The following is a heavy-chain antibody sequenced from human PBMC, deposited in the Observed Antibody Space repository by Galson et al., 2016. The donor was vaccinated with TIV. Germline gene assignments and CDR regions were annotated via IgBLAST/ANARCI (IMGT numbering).Heavy chain of an antibody. CDR3: ARQPRTTMGQLNVYYYIDV. V-gene: IGHV5-51*01. J-gene: IGHJ6*03. CDR1: GSTCRHYW. Sequence: QSGAEVKKPGESLKISCQCSGSTCRHYWIAWVRQMPGEGLMWMGIIYPGDSQTKHSPSFKGYVTISADNSMSTAYLQWSSLKASDTAKYYSARQPRTTMGQLNVYYYIDVWGKGTTVTVSS. D-gene: IGHD5-18*01. CDR2: IYPGDSQT.